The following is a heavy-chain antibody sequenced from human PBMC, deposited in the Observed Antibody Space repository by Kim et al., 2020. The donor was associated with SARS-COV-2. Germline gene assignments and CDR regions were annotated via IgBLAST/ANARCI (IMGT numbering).Heavy chain of an antibody. J-gene: IGHJ4*02. CDR3: ARGGYQWLVLLG. CDR1: GGSISSGGYY. D-gene: IGHD6-19*01. V-gene: IGHV4-31*03. Sequence: SETLSLTCTVSGGSISSGGYYWSWIRQHPGKGLEWIGYIYYSGSTYYNPSLKSRVTISVDTSKNQFSLKLSSVTAADTAVYYCARGGYQWLVLLGWGQGTLVTVSS. CDR2: IYYSGST.